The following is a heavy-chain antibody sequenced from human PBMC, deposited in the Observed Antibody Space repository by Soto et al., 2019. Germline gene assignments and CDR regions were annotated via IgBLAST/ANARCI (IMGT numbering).Heavy chain of an antibody. V-gene: IGHV1-2*02. CDR1: GYPVTAYY. J-gene: IGHJ3*02. D-gene: IGHD3-3*01. CDR2: INPATGAA. CDR3: SRGGGVGVAGSAAFDM. Sequence: QLHLVQSGAVVKKPGASVTVSCSASGYPVTAYYMHWVRQAPGRGLEWMGGINPATGAAKYTQTFQGRGTMTGDTTPSTVFRELGGLSSEDSAVVYWSRGGGVGVAGSAAFDMWGQGTLVTVSS.